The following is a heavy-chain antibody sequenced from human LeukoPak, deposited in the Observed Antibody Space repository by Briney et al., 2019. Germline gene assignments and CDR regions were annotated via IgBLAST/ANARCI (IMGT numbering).Heavy chain of an antibody. V-gene: IGHV3-30*18. Sequence: GGSLRLSCAASGFTFSSYGMHWVRQAPGKGLEWVAVISYDGSNKNYADPVKGRFTISRDNFRNTLYLQMNSLRAEDTAVYHCAKDRRSWNYYDSSGYYLDYWGQGTLVTVSS. CDR2: ISYDGSNK. J-gene: IGHJ4*02. D-gene: IGHD3-22*01. CDR1: GFTFSSYG. CDR3: AKDRRSWNYYDSSGYYLDY.